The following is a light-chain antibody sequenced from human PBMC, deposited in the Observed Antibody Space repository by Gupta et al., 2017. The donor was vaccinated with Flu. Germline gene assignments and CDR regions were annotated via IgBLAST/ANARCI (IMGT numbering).Light chain of an antibody. V-gene: IGKV4-1*01. J-gene: IGKJ1*01. CDR2: WAS. CDR3: QQYYSTPPT. Sequence: DIVMTQSPDSLAVSLGERATINCKSSQSVLYSSNNKNYLAWYQQKPGQPPKLLIYWASTRESGVPDRFSGSWSGTDFTLTISSLQAEDVAVYYCQQYYSTPPTFGQETKVEIK. CDR1: QSVLYSSNNKNY.